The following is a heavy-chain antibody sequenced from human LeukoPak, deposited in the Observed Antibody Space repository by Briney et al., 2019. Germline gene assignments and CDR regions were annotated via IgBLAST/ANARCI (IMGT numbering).Heavy chain of an antibody. J-gene: IGHJ6*03. D-gene: IGHD3-3*01. CDR1: GITLGNYG. V-gene: IGHV3-23*01. CDR3: AKGVAIQVYYYMDV. CDR2: ISDSGGST. Sequence: GGSLRLSCAVSGITLGNYGMSWVRQPPGKGLEWVAGISDSGGSTNYADSVKGRFTISRDTPRNTLYLQMNSLRAEDTALYYCAKGVAIQVYYYMDVWGKGTTVTVSS.